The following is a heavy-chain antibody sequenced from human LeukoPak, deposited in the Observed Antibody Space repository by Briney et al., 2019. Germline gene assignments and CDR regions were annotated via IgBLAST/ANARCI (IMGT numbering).Heavy chain of an antibody. CDR1: GDSISMHY. CDR2: IDHTGST. D-gene: IGHD6-13*01. Sequence: PSETLSLTCSVSGDSISMHYWSWIRQPPGKGLEWIGYIDHTGSTNYNPSLNSRVTISRDTSKNHFSLELSSVTAADTAVYFCARGRVSSSSWSSTYYYYFYMDVWGKGTTVTVSS. V-gene: IGHV4-59*11. J-gene: IGHJ6*03. CDR3: ARGRVSSSSWSSTYYYYFYMDV.